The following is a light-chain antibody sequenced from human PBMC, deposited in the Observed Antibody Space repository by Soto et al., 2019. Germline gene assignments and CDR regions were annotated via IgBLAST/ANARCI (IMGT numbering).Light chain of an antibody. J-gene: IGLJ1*01. CDR1: SSDVGGYNS. CDR2: DVS. V-gene: IGLV2-14*01. CDR3: SSFTSSNTYV. Sequence: QSALTQPASVSGSPGQSITISCTGTSSDVGGYNSVSWYQQHPGKAPKLMIYDVSYRPSGVSNRFSGSKSGNTASLTLSGLQAEDEAEYFCSSFTSSNTYVFGTGTKLTVL.